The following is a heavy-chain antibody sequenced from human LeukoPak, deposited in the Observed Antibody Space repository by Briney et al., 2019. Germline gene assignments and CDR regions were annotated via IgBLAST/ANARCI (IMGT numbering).Heavy chain of an antibody. J-gene: IGHJ4*02. CDR2: ISAFIGNT. Sequence: ASVKLSCKASGYTFTSYGISWVRQAPGQGLEWMGWISAFIGNTNYAQKLQGRVTMTTDTSTSTAYMALRSLRSDDTAVDYCARGPIVLSKVLLSDYWGQGTLVTVSS. D-gene: IGHD3-16*02. V-gene: IGHV1-18*01. CDR1: GYTFTSYG. CDR3: ARGPIVLSKVLLSDY.